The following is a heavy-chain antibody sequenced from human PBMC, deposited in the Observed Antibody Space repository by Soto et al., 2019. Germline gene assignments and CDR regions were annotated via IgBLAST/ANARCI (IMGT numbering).Heavy chain of an antibody. J-gene: IGHJ5*02. CDR1: EFTFSSYA. D-gene: IGHD6-19*01. CDR2: ISGIGGIT. CDR3: AKNGRDAVAGTGFNGFDA. V-gene: IGHV3-23*01. Sequence: GGSLKLSCAASEFTFSSYAMSWVRQAPGKGLEWVSAISGIGGITYYADSVKGRFTISRDNSKNTLYLQMNSLRAEDTAVYYCAKNGRDAVAGTGFNGFDAWGQGTLVTVSS.